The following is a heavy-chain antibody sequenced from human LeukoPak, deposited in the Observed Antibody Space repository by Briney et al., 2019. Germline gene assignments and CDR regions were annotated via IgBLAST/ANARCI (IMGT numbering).Heavy chain of an antibody. CDR1: GFTFTIYG. D-gene: IGHD3-22*01. V-gene: IGHV3-30*03. Sequence: GGSLRLSCAASGFTFTIYGIHWVRQAPGKGLELVAIISHDGNNKYYADSVKGRFTISRDNSKNTLYLQMSSLRAEDTAVYYCARGGDGYCDYWGQGALVTVSS. CDR3: ARGGDGYCDY. J-gene: IGHJ4*02. CDR2: ISHDGNNK.